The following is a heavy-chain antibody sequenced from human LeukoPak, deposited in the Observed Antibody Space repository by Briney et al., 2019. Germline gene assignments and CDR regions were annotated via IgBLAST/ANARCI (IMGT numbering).Heavy chain of an antibody. J-gene: IGHJ4*02. Sequence: PGGSLRLSCAASGFTLSSCGMHWVRQAPGKGLEWVAVIWYDGSNKYYADSVKGRFTISRDNSKNTLYLQMNSLRAEDTAVYYCARVGEGGYSGYGPFDYWGQGTLVTVSS. D-gene: IGHD5-12*01. CDR3: ARVGEGGYSGYGPFDY. V-gene: IGHV3-33*08. CDR1: GFTLSSCG. CDR2: IWYDGSNK.